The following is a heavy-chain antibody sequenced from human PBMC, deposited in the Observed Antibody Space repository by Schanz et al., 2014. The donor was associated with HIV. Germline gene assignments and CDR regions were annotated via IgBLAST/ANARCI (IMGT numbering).Heavy chain of an antibody. CDR1: GFTFSSSG. CDR3: AGGAGTTSGLDY. Sequence: VQLVESGGGVVQPGRSLRLSCTASGFTFSSSGMHWVRQAPGKGLEWVSYISSSSSTIYYADSVKGRFTISRDNAKSSLFLQMSSLRDEDTAVYYCAGGAGTTSGLDYWGQGTPVIVSS. D-gene: IGHD1-1*01. V-gene: IGHV3-48*02. CDR2: ISSSSSTI. J-gene: IGHJ4*02.